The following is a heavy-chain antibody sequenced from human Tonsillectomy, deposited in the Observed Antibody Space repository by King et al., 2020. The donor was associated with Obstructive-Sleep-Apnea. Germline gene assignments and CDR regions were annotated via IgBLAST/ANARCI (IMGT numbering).Heavy chain of an antibody. V-gene: IGHV2-5*02. CDR2: IYWDDDK. CDR1: GFSLSTSGVG. Sequence: TLKESGPTLVKPTQTLTLTCTFSGFSLSTSGVGVGWIRQPPGQALEWLGLIYWDDDKRYSPSLKSRLTITKDTSKNQVVLTMTNMDPVDTATYYCAHRAVMYGDYVPQPFHYWGQGTLVTVSS. D-gene: IGHD4-17*01. CDR3: AHRAVMYGDYVPQPFHY. J-gene: IGHJ4*02.